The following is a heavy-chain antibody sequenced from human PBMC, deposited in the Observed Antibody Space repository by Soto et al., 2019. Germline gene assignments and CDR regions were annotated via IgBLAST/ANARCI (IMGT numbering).Heavy chain of an antibody. CDR3: TRDRYGNYYYGMDV. V-gene: IGHV3-49*04. Sequence: GGSLRLSCTASGFTFGDYAMSWVRQAPGKGLEWVGFIRSKAYGGTTEYAASVKGRFTISRDDSKSIAYLQMNSLKTEDTAVYYCTRDRYGNYYYGMDVWGQGTTVTVSS. J-gene: IGHJ6*02. D-gene: IGHD1-20*01. CDR2: IRSKAYGGTT. CDR1: GFTFGDYA.